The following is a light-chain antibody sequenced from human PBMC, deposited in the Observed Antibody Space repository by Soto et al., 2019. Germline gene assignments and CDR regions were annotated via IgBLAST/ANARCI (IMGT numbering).Light chain of an antibody. CDR3: QQYHAYPLT. CDR2: AAS. J-gene: IGKJ1*01. V-gene: IGKV1-16*01. CDR1: QTISNY. Sequence: DIQMTQSPSSLSASVGDRVTITFRASQTISNYLNWYQKKPGKAPKLLIYAASSLQSGVPSRFSGSGSGTEFTLTITSLQPDDFATYYCQQYHAYPLTFGQGTKVDI.